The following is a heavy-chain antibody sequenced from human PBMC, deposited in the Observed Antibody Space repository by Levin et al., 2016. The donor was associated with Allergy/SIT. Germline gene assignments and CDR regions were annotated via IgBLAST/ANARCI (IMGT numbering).Heavy chain of an antibody. D-gene: IGHD3-10*01. CDR3: ARGPYGSGRPPFDS. Sequence: SETLSLTCTVSGGSISSDDYYWNWIRQHPGKGLEWMGLIFYSGSSQYNPSVRSRVIISVDSSKNQFSLKLTSVTAADTAVYYCARGPYGSGRPPFDSWGQGALVTVSS. CDR1: GGSISSDDYY. J-gene: IGHJ4*02. CDR2: IFYSGSS. V-gene: IGHV4-31*03.